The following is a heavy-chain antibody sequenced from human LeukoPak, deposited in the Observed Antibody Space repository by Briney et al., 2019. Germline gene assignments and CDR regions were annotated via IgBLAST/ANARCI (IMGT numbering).Heavy chain of an antibody. CDR2: IYHSGST. CDR3: ARETHSSGVFDY. V-gene: IGHV4-30-2*01. J-gene: IGHJ4*02. D-gene: IGHD5-18*01. CDR1: GGSISSGGYY. Sequence: SETLSLTCTVSGGSISSGGYYWSWIRQPSGKGLEWIGYIYHSGSTYYNPSLKSRVTISVDRSKNQFSLKLSSVTAADTAVYYCARETHSSGVFDYWGQGTLVTVSS.